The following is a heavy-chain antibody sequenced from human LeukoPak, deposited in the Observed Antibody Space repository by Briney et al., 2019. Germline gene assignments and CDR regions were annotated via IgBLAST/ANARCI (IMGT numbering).Heavy chain of an antibody. CDR3: AGSMVRGVPRLFDP. V-gene: IGHV3-23*01. D-gene: IGHD3-10*01. CDR1: GFTFSSYA. CDR2: ISGSGGST. J-gene: IGHJ5*02. Sequence: GGSLRLSCAASGFTFSSYAVSWVRQAPGKGLEWVSAISGSGGSTYYADSVKGRFTISRDNSKNTLYLQMNSLRAEDTAVYYCAGSMVRGVPRLFDPWGQGTLVTVSS.